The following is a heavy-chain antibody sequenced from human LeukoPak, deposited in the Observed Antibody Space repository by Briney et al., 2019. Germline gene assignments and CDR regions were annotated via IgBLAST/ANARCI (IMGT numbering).Heavy chain of an antibody. CDR3: ARALGGMGVYYFDY. CDR2: IKQDGSEK. J-gene: IGHJ4*02. CDR1: GFTFSSYS. Sequence: GGSLRLSCAASGFTFSSYSMNWVRQAPGKGLEWVANIKQDGSEKYYVDSVKGRFTISRDNAKNSLYLQMNSLRAEDTAVYYCARALGGMGVYYFDYWGQGTLVTVSS. D-gene: IGHD7-27*01. V-gene: IGHV3-7*04.